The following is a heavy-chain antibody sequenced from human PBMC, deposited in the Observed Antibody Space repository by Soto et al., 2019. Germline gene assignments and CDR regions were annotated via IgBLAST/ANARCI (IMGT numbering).Heavy chain of an antibody. V-gene: IGHV1-69*04. CDR1: GYTFTSYA. CDR3: ARGAAGSGYYYPFDY. CDR2: IIPYLGKA. J-gene: IGHJ4*02. D-gene: IGHD3-22*01. Sequence: SVKVSCKASGYTFTSYAMHWVRQAPGQGLEWMGRIIPYLGKANYAQKFQGRVTITADKSTSTAYMELSSLRSEDTAVYYCARGAAGSGYYYPFDYWGQGTLVTVS.